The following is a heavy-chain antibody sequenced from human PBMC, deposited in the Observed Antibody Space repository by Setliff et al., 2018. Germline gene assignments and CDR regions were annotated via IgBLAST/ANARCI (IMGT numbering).Heavy chain of an antibody. Sequence: PGESLKISCKGSGYSFITYWIGWVRQMPGKGLEWMGIIYPGDSHTRYSPSFQGQVTMSADKSINTAYLQWSNLKASDTAMYYCARTGGSIYYDSSGYAIWGQGTLVTVSS. CDR3: ARTGGSIYYDSSGYAI. J-gene: IGHJ4*02. CDR2: IYPGDSHT. D-gene: IGHD3-22*01. V-gene: IGHV5-51*01. CDR1: GYSFITYW.